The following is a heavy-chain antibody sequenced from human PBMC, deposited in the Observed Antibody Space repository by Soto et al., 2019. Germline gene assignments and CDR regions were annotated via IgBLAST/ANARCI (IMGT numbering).Heavy chain of an antibody. J-gene: IGHJ4*02. CDR1: GFTFSSYS. D-gene: IGHD2-15*01. CDR3: AREENIVVVVADPDY. CDR2: ISSSSSTI. V-gene: IGHV3-48*01. Sequence: EVQLVESGGGLVQPGGSLRLSCAASGFTFSSYSMNWVRQAPGQGLEWVSYISSSSSTIYYANSVKGRFTISSDNAKNSLYLQMNSLRAEDTAVYYCAREENIVVVVADPDYSGQGTLVTVSS.